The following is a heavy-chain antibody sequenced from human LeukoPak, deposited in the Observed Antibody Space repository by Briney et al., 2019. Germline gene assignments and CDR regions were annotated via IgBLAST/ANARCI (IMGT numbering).Heavy chain of an antibody. CDR3: ARNKSVAYVWGSYREDAFDI. J-gene: IGHJ3*02. CDR1: GFTFSSYW. CDR2: INSDGSST. V-gene: IGHV3-74*01. D-gene: IGHD3-16*02. Sequence: PGGSLRLSCAASGFTFSSYWMHWVRQAPGKGLVWVSRINSDGSSTSYADSVKGRFTISRDNAKNTLYLQMNSLRAEDTAVYYRARNKSVAYVWGSYREDAFDIWGQGTMVTVSS.